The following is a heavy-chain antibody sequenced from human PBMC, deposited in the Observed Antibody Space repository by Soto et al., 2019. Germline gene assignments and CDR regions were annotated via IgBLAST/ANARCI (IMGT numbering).Heavy chain of an antibody. CDR1: GGSFSGYY. CDR3: ARGPWAAAFDI. Sequence: SETLSLTCAVYGGSFSGYYWSWIRQPPGKGLEWIGEINHSGSTNYNPSLKSRITISVSTSKNQFSLKLSSVTAADTAVYYCARGPWAAAFDIWGQGTMVTVSS. V-gene: IGHV4-34*01. CDR2: INHSGST. J-gene: IGHJ3*02. D-gene: IGHD2-15*01.